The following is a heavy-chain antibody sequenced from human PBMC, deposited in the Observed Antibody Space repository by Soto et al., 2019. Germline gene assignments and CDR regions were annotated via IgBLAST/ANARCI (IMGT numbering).Heavy chain of an antibody. D-gene: IGHD4-17*01. CDR2: IYYSGST. CDR1: GGSISSYY. J-gene: IGHJ5*02. CDR3: AREYDDYGDYSTIFQNWFDP. Sequence: SQTLSLTCTVSGGSISSYYWSWIRQPPGKGLEWIGYIYYSGSTNYNPTLKSRVTISVDTSKNQFSLKLSSVTAADTAVYYCAREYDDYGDYSTIFQNWFDPWGQGTLVTVSS. V-gene: IGHV4-59*01.